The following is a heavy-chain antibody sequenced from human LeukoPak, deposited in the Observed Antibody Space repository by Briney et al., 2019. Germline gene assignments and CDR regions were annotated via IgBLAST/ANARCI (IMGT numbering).Heavy chain of an antibody. Sequence: PGGSLRLSCAASGFTFSSYAMSWVRQAPGKGLEWVSSMSSSRSYIYYADSVKGRFTISRDNAKNSLYLQMNSLRAEDTAVYHCARDLYYGSGSPLWGQGTLVTVSS. CDR2: MSSSRSYI. J-gene: IGHJ3*01. V-gene: IGHV3-21*01. CDR3: ARDLYYGSGSPL. CDR1: GFTFSSYA. D-gene: IGHD3-10*01.